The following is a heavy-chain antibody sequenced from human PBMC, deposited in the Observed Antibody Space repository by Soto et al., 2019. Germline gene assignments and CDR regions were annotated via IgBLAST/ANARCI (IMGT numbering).Heavy chain of an antibody. J-gene: IGHJ6*02. CDR1: GNNVYSYSAA. Sequence: SETLSTTRAIFGNNVYSYSAARNRTRHSPSTGLEWLGRAYYRSQWYYDSAVSVRSRITVIPDTSKNQFSLQLNSVTPEDTAVYYCTKQKGDSRPYNGLDVWGQGTTVTVSS. V-gene: IGHV6-1*01. D-gene: IGHD2-21*02. CDR3: TKQKGDSRPYNGLDV. CDR2: AYYRSQWYY.